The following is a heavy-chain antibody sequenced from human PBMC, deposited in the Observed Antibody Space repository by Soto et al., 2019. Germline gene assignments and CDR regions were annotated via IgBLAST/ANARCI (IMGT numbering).Heavy chain of an antibody. J-gene: IGHJ4*02. CDR1: GYTFTSYY. CDR2: INPSGGST. D-gene: IGHD3-22*01. Sequence: GASVKVSCKASGYTFTSYYMHWVRQAPGQGLEWMGIINPSGGSTSYAQKFQGRVTMTRDTSTSTVYMELSSLRSEDTAVYYCARDPAEYYDSSGYYFDYWGQGTLVTVSS. CDR3: ARDPAEYYDSSGYYFDY. V-gene: IGHV1-46*01.